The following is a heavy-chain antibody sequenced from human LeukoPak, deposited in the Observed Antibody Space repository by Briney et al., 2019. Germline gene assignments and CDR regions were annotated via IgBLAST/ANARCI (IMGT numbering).Heavy chain of an antibody. CDR3: AKDGEEEGYPSPSYFDY. CDR1: GYTFTSYD. CDR2: MNPNSGNT. D-gene: IGHD5-18*01. V-gene: IGHV1-8*01. Sequence: GASVKVSCKASGYTFTSYDINWVRQATGQGLEWMGWMNPNSGNTGYAQKFQGRVTMTRNTSISTAYMELNSLRAEDTAVYYCAKDGEEEGYPSPSYFDYWGQGTLVTVSS. J-gene: IGHJ4*02.